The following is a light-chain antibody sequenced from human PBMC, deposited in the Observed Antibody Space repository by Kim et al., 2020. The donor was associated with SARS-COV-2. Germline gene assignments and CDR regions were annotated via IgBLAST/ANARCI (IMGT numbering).Light chain of an antibody. V-gene: IGKV1-5*03. CDR1: QNINNW. J-gene: IGKJ1*01. CDR3: QQYDTYSWT. Sequence: DIQMTQSPYTLSASVGDRVTITCRASQNINNWLAWYQQKPGKAPKLLMYKASTLESGVPSRFSGSGSGTEFTLTINSLQPDDFATYYCQQYDTYSWTFGQGTKVDIK. CDR2: KAS.